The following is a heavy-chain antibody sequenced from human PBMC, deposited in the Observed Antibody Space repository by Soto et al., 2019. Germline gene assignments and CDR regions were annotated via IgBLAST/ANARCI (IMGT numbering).Heavy chain of an antibody. CDR2: INPNSGGI. CDR3: AMGXLYYYDSSGYYYKRFDY. J-gene: IGHJ4*02. Sequence: ASVKVSCKASGYTFTGYYMHWVRQAPGQGLEWMGWINPNSGGINYAQKFQGRVTMTRDTSISTAYMELSRLRSDDTAVYYCAMGXLYYYDSSGYYYKRFDYWDQGSLVTVSS. V-gene: IGHV1-2*02. D-gene: IGHD3-22*01. CDR1: GYTFTGYY.